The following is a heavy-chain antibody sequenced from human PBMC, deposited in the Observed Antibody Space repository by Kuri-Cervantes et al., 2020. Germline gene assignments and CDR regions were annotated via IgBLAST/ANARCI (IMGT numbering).Heavy chain of an antibody. V-gene: IGHV3-53*01. CDR1: GFTVSSNY. CDR3: ARVGVYSSGWGGNYYYGMDV. Sequence: GGSLRLSCAASGFTVSSNYMSWVRQAPGKGLEWVSVIYSGGSTYYADSVKGRFTISRDNSKNTLYLQMNSLRAEDTAVYYCARVGVYSSGWGGNYYYGMDVWGQGTTVTDSS. D-gene: IGHD6-19*01. CDR2: IYSGGST. J-gene: IGHJ6*02.